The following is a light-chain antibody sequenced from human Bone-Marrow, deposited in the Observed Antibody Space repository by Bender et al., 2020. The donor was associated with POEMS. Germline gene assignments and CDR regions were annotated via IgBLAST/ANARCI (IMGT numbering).Light chain of an antibody. CDR3: CSCAGSYWV. CDR1: SSNIGTNP. Sequence: QSVLTQPPSASGTPGQRVTISCSGSSSNIGTNPVNWYQQLPGTAPKLLIYINNQRPAGVPDRFSGSKSGYMASLTISGVQAEDEADYYCCSCAGSYWVFGGGTKLTVL. J-gene: IGLJ3*02. V-gene: IGLV1-44*01. CDR2: INN.